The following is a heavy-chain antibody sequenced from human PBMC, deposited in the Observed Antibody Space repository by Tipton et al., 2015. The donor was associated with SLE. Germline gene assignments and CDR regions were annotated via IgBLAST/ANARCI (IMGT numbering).Heavy chain of an antibody. J-gene: IGHJ4*02. CDR3: VKDMDSFGSGSVLEF. CDR1: GFLVSNNY. V-gene: IGHV3-53*05. CDR2: IFSDGTT. Sequence: GSLRLSCAASGFLVSNNYMTWVRHAPGKGLEWISVIFSDGTTYYADSVKGRFTISRDNAKNSLHLQMNSLRAEDTALYYCVKDMDSFGSGSVLEFWGQGTLVTVSS. D-gene: IGHD3-10*01.